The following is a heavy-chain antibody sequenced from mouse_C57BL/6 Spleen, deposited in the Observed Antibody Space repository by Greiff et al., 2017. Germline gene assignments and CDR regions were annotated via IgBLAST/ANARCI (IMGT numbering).Heavy chain of an antibody. Sequence: QVQLQQSGAELARPGASVKLSCKASGYTFTSYGISWVKQRTGQGLEWIGEIYPRSGNTYYNEKFKGKATLTADKSSSTAYLELRSLTSEDSAVDVCSRACSNYTYYALDYWGQGTSVTVSS. J-gene: IGHJ4*01. CDR3: SRACSNYTYYALDY. D-gene: IGHD2-5*01. V-gene: IGHV1-81*01. CDR2: IYPRSGNT. CDR1: GYTFTSYG.